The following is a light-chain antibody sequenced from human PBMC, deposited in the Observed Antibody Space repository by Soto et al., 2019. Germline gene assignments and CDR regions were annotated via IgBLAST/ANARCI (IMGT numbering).Light chain of an antibody. CDR3: KQFYVVPCT. Sequence: DIVMTQSPDSLAVSLGERATINCKSSQSVLYSPNNKNYLAWYQKKPGQPPKLLIYWASTRGSGVPDRFSGSGSGKAFTLTISSLQAEDVAVYYCKQFYVVPCTFGQGTKLEIK. CDR1: QSVLYSPNNKNY. CDR2: WAS. V-gene: IGKV4-1*01. J-gene: IGKJ2*02.